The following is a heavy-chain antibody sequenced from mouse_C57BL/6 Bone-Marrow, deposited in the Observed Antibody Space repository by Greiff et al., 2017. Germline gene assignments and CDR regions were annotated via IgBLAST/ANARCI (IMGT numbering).Heavy chain of an antibody. CDR1: GYTFTDYN. CDR3: ANDLLWLRRYYYAMDY. D-gene: IGHD2-2*01. V-gene: IGHV1-22*01. CDR2: INPNNGGT. Sequence: EVQLQQSGPELVKPGASVKMSCKASGYTFTDYNMHWVKQSHGKRLEWIGYINPNNGGTSYNQKFKGKATLTVNKSSSTAYMELRSLTSEDSAVYYCANDLLWLRRYYYAMDYWGQGTSVTVSS. J-gene: IGHJ4*01.